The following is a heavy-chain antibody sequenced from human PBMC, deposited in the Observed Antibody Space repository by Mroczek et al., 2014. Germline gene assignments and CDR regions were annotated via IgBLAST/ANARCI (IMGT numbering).Heavy chain of an antibody. CDR3: ARDGGQGVGARPHYFDY. V-gene: IGHV3-33*01. J-gene: IGHJ4*02. CDR1: GFTFSSYG. D-gene: IGHD1-26*01. Sequence: QVQLVESGGGVVQPGRSLRLSCAASGFTFSSYGMHWVRQAPGKGLEWVAVIWYDGSNKYYADSVKGRFTISRDNSKNTLYLQMNSLRAEDTAVYYCARDGGQGVGARPHYFDYWGQGTLVTVSS. CDR2: IWYDGSNK.